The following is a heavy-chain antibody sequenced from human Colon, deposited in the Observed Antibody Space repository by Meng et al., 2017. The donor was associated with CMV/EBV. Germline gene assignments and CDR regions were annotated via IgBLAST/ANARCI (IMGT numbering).Heavy chain of an antibody. CDR1: GCTFSSYA. Sequence: SGCTFSSYAMSWVRQAPGKGLEWVSAISGSGGSTYYADSVKGRFTISRDNSKNTLYLQMNSLRAEDTAVYYCAKLRVGATIVDAFDIWGQGTMVTVSS. J-gene: IGHJ3*02. CDR2: ISGSGGST. CDR3: AKLRVGATIVDAFDI. D-gene: IGHD1-26*01. V-gene: IGHV3-23*01.